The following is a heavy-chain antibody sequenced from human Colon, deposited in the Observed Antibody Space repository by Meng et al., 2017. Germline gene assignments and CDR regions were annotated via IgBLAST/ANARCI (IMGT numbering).Heavy chain of an antibody. J-gene: IGHJ6*02. D-gene: IGHD2-15*01. Sequence: SVKVSCKASEDTFINYAISWVRQAPGQGLEWVGGLIPMFGTINYAQKLQGRVTVTTDQSTTTAYMELSSLRSEDTALYYCAVGYCTAGSCYSSRTHHFGLDVWGQGTTVTVSS. CDR3: AVGYCTAGSCYSSRTHHFGLDV. V-gene: IGHV1-69*05. CDR2: LIPMFGTI. CDR1: EDTFINYA.